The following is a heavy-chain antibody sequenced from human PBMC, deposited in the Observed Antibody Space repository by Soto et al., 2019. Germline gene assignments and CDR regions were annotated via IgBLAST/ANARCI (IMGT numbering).Heavy chain of an antibody. CDR1: GFTFSSDW. Sequence: GGSLRLSCAASGFTFSSDWMSWVRQAPGKGLEWVANIKQDGSEKYYVDSVKGRFTISRDNAKNSLYLQMNSLRAEDTAVYYCAIAARPFDYWGQGTLVTVSS. CDR3: AIAARPFDY. V-gene: IGHV3-7*05. J-gene: IGHJ4*02. D-gene: IGHD6-6*01. CDR2: IKQDGSEK.